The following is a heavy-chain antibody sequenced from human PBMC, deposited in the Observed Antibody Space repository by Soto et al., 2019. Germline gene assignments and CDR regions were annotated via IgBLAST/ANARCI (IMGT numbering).Heavy chain of an antibody. D-gene: IGHD2-15*01. CDR1: GFSFGRYW. J-gene: IGHJ4*02. CDR2: IKQDGSEK. V-gene: IGHV3-7*01. CDR3: ARRSYSGAGDC. Sequence: DGSLRLSCVASGFSFGRYWMSWVRQAPGKGLEWVANIKQDGSEKNYVDSMKGRFTIYRDNAKNSVYLQMNSLRAEDTAVYYCARRSYSGAGDCWGQGTLVTVSS.